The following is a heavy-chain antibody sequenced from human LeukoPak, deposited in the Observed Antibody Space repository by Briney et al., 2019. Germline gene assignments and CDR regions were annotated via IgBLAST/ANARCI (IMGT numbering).Heavy chain of an antibody. Sequence: VASVKVSCKASGYTFTSYDINWVRQATGQGLEWMGRIIPILGIANYAQKFQGRVTITADKSTSTAYMELSSLRSEDTAVYYCALEGYGSGSYVAFDIWGQGTMVTVSS. CDR1: GYTFTSYD. J-gene: IGHJ3*02. CDR3: ALEGYGSGSYVAFDI. V-gene: IGHV1-69*04. D-gene: IGHD3-10*01. CDR2: IIPILGIA.